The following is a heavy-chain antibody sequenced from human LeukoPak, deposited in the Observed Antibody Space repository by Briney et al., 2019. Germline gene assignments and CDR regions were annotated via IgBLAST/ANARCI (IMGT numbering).Heavy chain of an antibody. Sequence: GGSLRLSCAASGFTFSSYSMNWVRQAPGKGLEWVSSISSSSSYIYYADSVKGRFTISRDNAKNSLYLQMNSLRAEDTAVYYCARDSYCTNGVCYIGDAFDIWGQGTMVTASS. CDR1: GFTFSSYS. D-gene: IGHD2-8*01. CDR3: ARDSYCTNGVCYIGDAFDI. J-gene: IGHJ3*02. V-gene: IGHV3-21*01. CDR2: ISSSSSYI.